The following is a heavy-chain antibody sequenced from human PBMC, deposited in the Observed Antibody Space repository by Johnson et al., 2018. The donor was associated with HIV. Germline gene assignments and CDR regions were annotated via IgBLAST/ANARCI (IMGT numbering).Heavy chain of an antibody. CDR1: GFTFSNAW. CDR3: TTVAAFGAFDI. J-gene: IGHJ3*02. Sequence: VQLVESGGGLVKPGGSLRLSCAASGFTFSNAWMSWVRQAPWKGLEWVGRITSNTDGGTTDYAAPVKGRFTISRDDSKNTVYLQMNSLKTEDTAIYYCTTVAAFGAFDIWGQGTMVTVSS. CDR2: ITSNTDGGTT. D-gene: IGHD3-16*01. V-gene: IGHV3-15*01.